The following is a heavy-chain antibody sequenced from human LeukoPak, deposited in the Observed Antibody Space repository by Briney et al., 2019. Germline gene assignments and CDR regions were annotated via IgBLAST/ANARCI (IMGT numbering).Heavy chain of an antibody. D-gene: IGHD5-12*01. V-gene: IGHV1-8*01. Sequence: ASVKVSCKASGYTFTSYDINWVRQATGQGLEWMGWMNPNSGNTGYAQKFQGRVTMTRNTSISTAYMELSSLRSEDTAVYYCARVKIVDIVATVNEGFDYWGQGTLVTVSS. CDR2: MNPNSGNT. CDR1: GYTFTSYD. CDR3: ARVKIVDIVATVNEGFDY. J-gene: IGHJ4*02.